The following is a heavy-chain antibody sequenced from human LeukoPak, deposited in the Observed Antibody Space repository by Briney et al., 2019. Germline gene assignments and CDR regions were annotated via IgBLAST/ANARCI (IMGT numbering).Heavy chain of an antibody. J-gene: IGHJ4*02. CDR2: MNPNSGNT. V-gene: IGHV1-8*01. CDR1: GYTFTTYD. CDR3: ARAPNHDILTGYYIGY. Sequence: ASVKVSCKASGYTFTTYDINWVRQATGQGLEWMGWMNPNSGNTGYAQKFQGRVTMTRNTSISTAYMELSSLRSEDTAVYYCARAPNHDILTGYYIGYWGQGTLVTVSS. D-gene: IGHD3-9*01.